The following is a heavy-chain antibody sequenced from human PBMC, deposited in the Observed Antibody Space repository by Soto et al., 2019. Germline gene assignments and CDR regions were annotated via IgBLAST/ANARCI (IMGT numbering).Heavy chain of an antibody. CDR2: IKSKSDGETA. V-gene: IGHV3-15*01. CDR3: AITAMINRDSSTSFDY. D-gene: IGHD5-18*01. J-gene: IGHJ4*02. CDR1: GLTFSNVW. Sequence: EVQLVESGGGSVKPGGSLRLSCAASGLTFSNVWMTWVRQAPGKGLEWVGRIKSKSDGETADVAAPVKARFTISRDDSKKTVFLEMNSLKREDTAQYYCAITAMINRDSSTSFDYWGRGTQVTVSS.